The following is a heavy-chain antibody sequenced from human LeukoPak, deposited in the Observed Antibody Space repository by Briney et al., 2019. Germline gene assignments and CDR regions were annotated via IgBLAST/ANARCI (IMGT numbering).Heavy chain of an antibody. V-gene: IGHV4-4*07. CDR2: IYTSGST. J-gene: IGHJ4*02. Sequence: SETLSLTCTVSGGSNSSYYWSWIRQPAGKGLEWIGRIYTSGSTDYNPSLKSRVTMSVDTSKNQFSLKLSSVTAADTAVYYCAALRPFSTSYYFDYWGQGTLVTVSS. CDR1: GGSNSSYY. D-gene: IGHD2/OR15-2a*01. CDR3: AALRPFSTSYYFDY.